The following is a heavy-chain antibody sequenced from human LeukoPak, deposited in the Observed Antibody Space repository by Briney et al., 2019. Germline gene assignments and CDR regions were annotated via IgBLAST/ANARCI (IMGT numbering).Heavy chain of an antibody. CDR2: ISESGGST. CDR3: AKDVAAAAGYYFDY. J-gene: IGHJ4*02. D-gene: IGHD6-13*01. Sequence: GGSLRLSCAASGFTFSSYAMSWVRQAPGRGREWVSVISESGGSTYYADSVKGRFTISRDNSKNTLYLQMNSLRAEDTAVYYCAKDVAAAAGYYFDYWGQGTLVSVSS. V-gene: IGHV3-23*01. CDR1: GFTFSSYA.